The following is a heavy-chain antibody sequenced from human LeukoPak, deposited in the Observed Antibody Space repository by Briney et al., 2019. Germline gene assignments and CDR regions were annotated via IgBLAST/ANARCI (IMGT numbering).Heavy chain of an antibody. J-gene: IGHJ6*02. CDR1: GGSISYYY. V-gene: IGHV4-59*01. Sequence: SETLSLTCTVSGGSISYYYWSWIRQSPGKGLEWIGYVYYSGTTNYNPSLKSRVTISVDTSKDQFSLQLRSVTAADTAVYYCAREDPQTRVPEGMDVWGQGTTVTVSS. D-gene: IGHD4/OR15-4a*01. CDR2: VYYSGTT. CDR3: AREDPQTRVPEGMDV.